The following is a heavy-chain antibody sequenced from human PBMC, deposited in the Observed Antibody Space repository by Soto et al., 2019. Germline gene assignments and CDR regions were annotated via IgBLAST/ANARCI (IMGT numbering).Heavy chain of an antibody. Sequence: QVQLVQSGAEVKKPGASVKVSYKASGYTFTSYGISWVRQAPGQGLEWMGWISAYNGNTNYAQKLQGRVTMTTDTSTSTDYMELRSLRSDDTAVYYCARDIDPALITAAGSFFDPWGQGTLVTVSS. V-gene: IGHV1-18*01. CDR3: ARDIDPALITAAGSFFDP. CDR2: ISAYNGNT. CDR1: GYTFTSYG. D-gene: IGHD6-13*01. J-gene: IGHJ5*02.